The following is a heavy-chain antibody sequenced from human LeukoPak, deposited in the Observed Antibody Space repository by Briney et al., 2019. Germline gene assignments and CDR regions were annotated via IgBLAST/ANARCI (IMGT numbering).Heavy chain of an antibody. Sequence: GASVKVSCTAFGYTFTTYGINWVRQAPGQGLERMGWIGPYNINTHYAQKVQGRVTMTTDTSTSTAYMELRSLRSDDTAVYHCARTRDCSKTNCYVMDPWGQGTLVTVSS. J-gene: IGHJ5*02. CDR3: ARTRDCSKTNCYVMDP. CDR1: GYTFTTYG. D-gene: IGHD2-2*01. CDR2: IGPYNINT. V-gene: IGHV1-18*04.